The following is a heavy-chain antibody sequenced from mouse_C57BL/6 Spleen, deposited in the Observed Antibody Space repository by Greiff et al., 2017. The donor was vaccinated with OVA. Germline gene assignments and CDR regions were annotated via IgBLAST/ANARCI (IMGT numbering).Heavy chain of an antibody. J-gene: IGHJ3*01. D-gene: IGHD1-1*01. CDR2: IYPGDGDT. CDR1: GYAFSSYW. V-gene: IGHV1-80*01. Sequence: QVQLQQSGAELVKPGASVKISCKASGYAFSSYWMNWVKQRPGKGLEWIGQIYPGDGDTNYNGKFKGKATLTADKSSSTAYMQLSSLTSGDSAVYFCARWAYYYGSSSLAYWGQGTLVTVSA. CDR3: ARWAYYYGSSSLAY.